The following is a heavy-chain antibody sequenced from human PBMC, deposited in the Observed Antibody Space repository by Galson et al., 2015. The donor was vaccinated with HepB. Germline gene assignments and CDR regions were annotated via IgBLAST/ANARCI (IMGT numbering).Heavy chain of an antibody. J-gene: IGHJ6*03. CDR2: INSDGSST. V-gene: IGHV3-74*01. CDR3: ARGPYDFPYYYYMDV. CDR1: AFTFSSHW. Sequence: SLRLSCAAYAFTFSSHWMHWVRQAQGKGLVWVSRINSDGSSTSYADSVKGRFTISRDNAKNTLYLQMNSLRAEDTAVYYCARGPYDFPYYYYMDVWGKGTTVTVSS. D-gene: IGHD3-3*01.